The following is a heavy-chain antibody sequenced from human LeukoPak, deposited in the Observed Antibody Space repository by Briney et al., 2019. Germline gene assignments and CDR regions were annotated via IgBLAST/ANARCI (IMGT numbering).Heavy chain of an antibody. V-gene: IGHV3-30*02. J-gene: IGHJ4*02. CDR2: IRYDGSNK. CDR3: AKDQESGSSGWYAEEVFDS. Sequence: GGSLRLSCAASGFTFSNYGMHWVRQAPGKGLEWVAFIRYDGSNKDYADSVKGRFTISRDNSKNTLCLQLNSLRADDTAVFYCAKDQESGSSGWYAEEVFDSWGQGTLVTVSS. D-gene: IGHD6-19*01. CDR1: GFTFSNYG.